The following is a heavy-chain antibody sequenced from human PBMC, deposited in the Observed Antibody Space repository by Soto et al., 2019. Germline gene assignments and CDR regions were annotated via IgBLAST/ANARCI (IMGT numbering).Heavy chain of an antibody. Sequence: EVQLVESGGGLVQPGGSLRLSCAASGFTFSSYAMHWVRQAPGKGLEYVSAISSNGGSTYYANSVKGRFTISRDNSKNTLYLQMGSLRAEDMAVYYCARDRDSSRWLYVQFDYWGQGTLVTVSS. D-gene: IGHD6-13*01. CDR3: ARDRDSSRWLYVQFDY. CDR2: ISSNGGST. V-gene: IGHV3-64*01. J-gene: IGHJ4*02. CDR1: GFTFSSYA.